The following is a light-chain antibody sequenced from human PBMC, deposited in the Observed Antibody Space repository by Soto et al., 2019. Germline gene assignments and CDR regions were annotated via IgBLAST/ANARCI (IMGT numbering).Light chain of an antibody. Sequence: QSVLTQPASVSGSPGQSITISCTGTSSDVGDYKYVSWYQQHPGKVPKLIIYEVSNRPSGVCNRFSGSKSGNTASLTISGLQAEDQADYYCSSYISSSTYVFGTGTKLTVL. CDR2: EVS. V-gene: IGLV2-14*01. CDR1: SSDVGDYKY. J-gene: IGLJ1*01. CDR3: SSYISSSTYV.